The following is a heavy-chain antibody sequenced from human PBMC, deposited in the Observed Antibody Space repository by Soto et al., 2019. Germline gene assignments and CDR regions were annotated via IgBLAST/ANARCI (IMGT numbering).Heavy chain of an antibody. V-gene: IGHV4-39*07. CDR2: IKHSGSS. CDR1: GGSVSSGSYY. J-gene: IGHJ3*02. Sequence: QVQLQESGPGLVKPSETLSLTCTVSGGSVSSGSYYWNWIRQSPGKGLEWIGKIKHSGSSNYNPSLRSRVSISVDMSKNQFSLRLSSVTAADTAVHYCARGGSSDWQVALDIWGQGTMVTVSS. CDR3: ARGGSSDWQVALDI. D-gene: IGHD6-19*01.